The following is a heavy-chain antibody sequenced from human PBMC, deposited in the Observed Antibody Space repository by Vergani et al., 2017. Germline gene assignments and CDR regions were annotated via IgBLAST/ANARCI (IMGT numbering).Heavy chain of an antibody. CDR2: ISYDGSNK. J-gene: IGHJ4*02. D-gene: IGHD2-2*01. V-gene: IGHV3-30*18. Sequence: QVQLVESGGGVVQPGRSLRLSCAASGFTFSSYGMHWVRQAPGKGLEWVAVISYDGSNKYYADSVKGRFTISRDNSKNTLYLQMNSLRAEDTAVYYCAKDVEYQLLPDYWGQGTLVTVSS. CDR1: GFTFSSYG. CDR3: AKDVEYQLLPDY.